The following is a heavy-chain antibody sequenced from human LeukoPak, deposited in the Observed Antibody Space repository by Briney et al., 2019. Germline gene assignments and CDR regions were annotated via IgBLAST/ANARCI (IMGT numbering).Heavy chain of an antibody. Sequence: ASVKVSCKASGYTFTSYHMHWVRQAPGQGLEWMGKINLSGGSTTYAQKFQGRVTMTRDTSTSTVYMELSSLRSDDTAVYYCARVLNGYNIRDYFDYWGQGTLVTVSS. V-gene: IGHV1-46*01. CDR2: INLSGGST. CDR3: ARVLNGYNIRDYFDY. D-gene: IGHD5-24*01. J-gene: IGHJ4*02. CDR1: GYTFTSYH.